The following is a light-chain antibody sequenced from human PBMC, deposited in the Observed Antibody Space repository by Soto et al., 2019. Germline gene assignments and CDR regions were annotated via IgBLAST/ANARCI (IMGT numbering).Light chain of an antibody. Sequence: QSVLTQPPSVSGAPGQRVTISCTGSSSNIGAGYDVHWYQQLPGTAPKLLIYGNSNRPSGVPDRFSGSKSGTSASLAITGLQDEDKADYYCQSYDSSLSGVVFGGGTKLTVL. J-gene: IGLJ2*01. CDR3: QSYDSSLSGVV. V-gene: IGLV1-40*01. CDR2: GNS. CDR1: SSNIGAGYD.